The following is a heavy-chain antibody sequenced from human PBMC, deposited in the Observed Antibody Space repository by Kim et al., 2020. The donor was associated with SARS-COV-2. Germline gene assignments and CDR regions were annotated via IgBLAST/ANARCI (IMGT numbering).Heavy chain of an antibody. Sequence: NGNTTYAQTLQGTVTMTTDPSTSTAYMELRSLRSDDTAVYYCARSSWFDPWGQGTLVTVSS. D-gene: IGHD6-6*01. CDR3: ARSSWFDP. V-gene: IGHV1-18*01. CDR2: NGNT. J-gene: IGHJ5*02.